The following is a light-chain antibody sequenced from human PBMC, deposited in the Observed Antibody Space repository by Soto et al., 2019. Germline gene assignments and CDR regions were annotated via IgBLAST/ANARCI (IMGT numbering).Light chain of an antibody. J-gene: IGKJ4*01. CDR2: DAS. V-gene: IGKV3-11*01. Sequence: EIVLTQSPATLSLSPGERATLSCRASQSLTNSFIAWYQQKPGQAPRLLIYDASNRATGIPPRFSGSGSGTDFTLTISSLEPEDFAVYYCQQRGNWPLTFGGGTKVDIK. CDR1: QSLTNSF. CDR3: QQRGNWPLT.